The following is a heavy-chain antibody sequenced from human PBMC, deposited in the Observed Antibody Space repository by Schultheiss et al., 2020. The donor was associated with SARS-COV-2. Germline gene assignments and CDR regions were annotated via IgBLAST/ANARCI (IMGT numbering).Heavy chain of an antibody. CDR2: IYYSGST. J-gene: IGHJ4*02. V-gene: IGHV4-31*03. D-gene: IGHD5-18*01. CDR1: GGSISSGGYY. Sequence: SQTLSLTCTVSGGSISSGGYYWSWIRQHPGKGLEWIGYIYYSGSTYYNPSLKSRVTISVDTSKNHFSLKLSSVTAADTAVYYCARGGYSYGYGIDYWGQGTLVTVSS. CDR3: ARGGYSYGYGIDY.